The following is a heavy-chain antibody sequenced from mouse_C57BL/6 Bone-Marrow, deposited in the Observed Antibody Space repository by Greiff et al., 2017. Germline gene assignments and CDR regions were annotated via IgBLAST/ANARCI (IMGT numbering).Heavy chain of an antibody. CDR3: AGYRLWLRPYCYDY. Sequence: QVQLQQSGAELMKPGASVKLSCKATGFTFTGYWIEWVKQRPGHGLEWIGEILPGSGSTKYNEKFKGKSTVTADTSSNTAYMQLSSLTPEDSAICYCAGYRLWLRPYCYDYWGRGTTLTVSA. D-gene: IGHD2-2*01. V-gene: IGHV1-9*01. J-gene: IGHJ2*01. CDR2: ILPGSGST. CDR1: GFTFTGYW.